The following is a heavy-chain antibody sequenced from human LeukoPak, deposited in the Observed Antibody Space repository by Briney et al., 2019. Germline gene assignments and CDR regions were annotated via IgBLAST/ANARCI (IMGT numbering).Heavy chain of an antibody. CDR1: GYTFTSYG. CDR2: ISAYNGNT. J-gene: IGHJ6*02. CDR3: ARDTAVTTFYYYYYGMDV. V-gene: IGHV1-18*01. D-gene: IGHD4-17*01. Sequence: ASVKVSCKASGYTFTSYGISWVRQAPGQGLKWMGWISAYNGNTNYAQKLQGRVTMTTDTSTSTAYMELRSLRSDDTAVYYCARDTAVTTFYYYYYGMDVWGQGTTVTVSS.